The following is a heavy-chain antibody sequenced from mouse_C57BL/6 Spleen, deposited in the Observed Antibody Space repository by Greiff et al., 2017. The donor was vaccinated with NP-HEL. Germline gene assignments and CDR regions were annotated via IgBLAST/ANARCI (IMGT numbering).Heavy chain of an antibody. CDR1: GFTFNTYA. CDR3: VRGSDYYYGSTWYFDV. D-gene: IGHD1-1*01. Sequence: EVQGVESGGGLVQPKGSLKLSCAASGFTFNTYAMHWVRQAPGKGLEWVARIRSKSSNYATYYADSVKDRFTISRDDSQSMLYLQMNNLKTEDTAMYYCVRGSDYYYGSTWYFDVWGTGTTVTVSS. CDR2: IRSKSSNYAT. J-gene: IGHJ1*03. V-gene: IGHV10-3*01.